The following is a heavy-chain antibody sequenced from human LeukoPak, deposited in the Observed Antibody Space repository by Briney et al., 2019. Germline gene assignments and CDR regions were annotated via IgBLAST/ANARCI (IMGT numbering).Heavy chain of an antibody. CDR1: GGSISSGDYY. V-gene: IGHV4-30-4*01. J-gene: IGHJ5*02. CDR2: MYYSGIT. D-gene: IGHD3-22*01. Sequence: SETLSLTCTVSGGSISSGDYYWSWIRQPPGKGLEWFAYMYYSGITYYNPSLKSRVTMSADTSKNQLSLKPSSVTAADTAVYYCARPYYYDSRIDPWGQGILVTVSS. CDR3: ARPYYYDSRIDP.